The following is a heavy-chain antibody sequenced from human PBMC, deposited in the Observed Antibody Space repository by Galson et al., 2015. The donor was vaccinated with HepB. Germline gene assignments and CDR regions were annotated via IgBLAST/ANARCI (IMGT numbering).Heavy chain of an antibody. CDR2: IKSKTDGGTT. J-gene: IGHJ6*03. D-gene: IGHD3-9*01. V-gene: IGHV3-15*07. Sequence: SLRLSCAASGFTFSNAWMNWVRQAPGKGLEWVGRIKSKTDGGTTDYAAPVKGRFTISRDDSKNTLYLQMNSLKTEDTAVYYCTTEKQYFDWLLISQYYYYYMDVWGKGTTVTVSS. CDR3: TTEKQYFDWLLISQYYYYYMDV. CDR1: GFTFSNAW.